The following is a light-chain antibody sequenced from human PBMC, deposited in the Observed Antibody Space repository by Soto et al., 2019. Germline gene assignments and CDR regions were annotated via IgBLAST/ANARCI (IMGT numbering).Light chain of an antibody. V-gene: IGKV1-5*03. CDR2: KAS. J-gene: IGKJ1*01. CDR3: QQYGNPPKT. Sequence: IRMTQSPSSFSASTGDRVTITCRASQTISSWLAWYQQKPGKAPKLLIYKASTLKSGVPSRFSGSGSGTDFTLTITRLAREDFAVYYCQQYGNPPKTFGQGTKVDIK. CDR1: QTISSW.